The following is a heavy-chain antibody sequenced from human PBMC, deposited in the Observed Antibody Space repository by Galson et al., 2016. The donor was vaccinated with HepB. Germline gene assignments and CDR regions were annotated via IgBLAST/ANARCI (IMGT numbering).Heavy chain of an antibody. CDR3: SAEASDYGDYGYLYDYMDV. V-gene: IGHV1-58*01. CDR2: IVVGSGYT. D-gene: IGHD4-17*01. CDR1: GFTFTRST. Sequence: SVKVSCKASGFTFTRSTVQWVRQARGQRLEWIGWIVVGSGYTNYAQKFQERVTITRDMSTSTAYMELSSLRSEDTAVYYCSAEASDYGDYGYLYDYMDVWGKGTTVTASS. J-gene: IGHJ6*03.